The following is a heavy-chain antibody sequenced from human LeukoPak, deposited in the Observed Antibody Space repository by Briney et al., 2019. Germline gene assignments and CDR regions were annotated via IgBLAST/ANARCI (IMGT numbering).Heavy chain of an antibody. Sequence: GGSLRLSCAASGFTFSSYAMHWVRQAPGKGLEWVAVISYDGSKKYYADSVKGRFTISRDNSKNTLYLQMNSLRAEDTAVYYCAREMATIVYYYYGMDVWGQGTTVTVSS. CDR3: AREMATIVYYYYGMDV. V-gene: IGHV3-30*04. J-gene: IGHJ6*02. CDR1: GFTFSSYA. CDR2: ISYDGSKK. D-gene: IGHD5-24*01.